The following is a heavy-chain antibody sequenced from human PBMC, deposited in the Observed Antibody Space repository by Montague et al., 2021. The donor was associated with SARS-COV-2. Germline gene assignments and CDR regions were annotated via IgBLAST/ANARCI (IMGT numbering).Heavy chain of an antibody. Sequence: SETLSLTCAVYGGPFSGYYWSWIRQTPGKGLEWIGEIHDGGRTNYNPSLKSRVTISSDTSKNRFSLSLTSVTAADTAVYYCARGQVTIFAVLIMLPAAGAIDVWGQGTTVTVSS. V-gene: IGHV4-34*01. CDR2: IHDGGRT. D-gene: IGHD3-3*01. CDR1: GGPFSGYY. J-gene: IGHJ3*01. CDR3: ARGQVTIFAVLIMLPAAGAIDV.